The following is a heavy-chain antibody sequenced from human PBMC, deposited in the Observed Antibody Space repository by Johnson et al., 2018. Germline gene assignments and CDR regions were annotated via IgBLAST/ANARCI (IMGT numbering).Heavy chain of an antibody. CDR3: GRGAVAGTYYYGMDV. V-gene: IGHV1-46*01. CDR2: ISPRDGGT. J-gene: IGHJ6*02. CDR1: GYIFTSYY. D-gene: IGHD6-19*01. Sequence: QVQLVQSGAEVKKPGASVKLSCKTSGYIFTSYYIHWVRQAPGQGLEWMGIISPRDGGTNFVQKFQGRVTMTRDTSTSSFSMELRSLKSDETAVYYCGRGAVAGTYYYGMDVWGQGTTVTVSS.